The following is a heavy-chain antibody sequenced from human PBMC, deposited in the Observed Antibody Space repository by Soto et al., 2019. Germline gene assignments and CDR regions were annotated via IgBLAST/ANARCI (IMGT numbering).Heavy chain of an antibody. J-gene: IGHJ4*02. CDR3: AKGGALVPAAILDY. V-gene: IGHV3-30*18. Sequence: QVQLVESGGGVVQPGRSLRLSCAASGFTFSDFGMHWVRQAPGKGLEWVAVTSYDGSNTFYADSVKGRFTISRDNSKNTLYLQMNSLGAEATAVYYCAKGGALVPAAILDYWGQGTLVTVSS. D-gene: IGHD2-2*01. CDR1: GFTFSDFG. CDR2: TSYDGSNT.